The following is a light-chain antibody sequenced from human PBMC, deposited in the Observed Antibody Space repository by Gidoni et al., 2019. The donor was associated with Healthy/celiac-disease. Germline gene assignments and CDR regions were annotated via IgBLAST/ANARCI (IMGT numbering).Light chain of an antibody. J-gene: IGKJ1*01. V-gene: IGKV3-15*01. CDR3: QQYNNWPPWT. CDR1: QSVSSN. CDR2: GAS. Sequence: EIVMTQSPATLSVSPGERATLSCRASQSVSSNLAWYQQKPGQAPRLLIYGASTRATGIPARVSGSGSGTECTLTISSLQSEDFAVDYCQQYNNWPPWTFGQGTKVEIK.